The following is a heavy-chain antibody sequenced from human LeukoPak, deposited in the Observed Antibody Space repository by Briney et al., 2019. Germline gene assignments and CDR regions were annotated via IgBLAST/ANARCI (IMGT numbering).Heavy chain of an antibody. D-gene: IGHD2-2*01. V-gene: IGHV3-7*01. Sequence: GSLRLSCAASGFTFSSYWMSWVRQAPGKGLEWVANIKQDGSEKYYVDSVKGRFTISRDNAKNSLYLQMNSLRAEDTAVYYCARGGGYCSSTSCRLDYWGQGTLVTVSS. CDR2: IKQDGSEK. CDR1: GFTFSSYW. CDR3: ARGGGYCSSTSCRLDY. J-gene: IGHJ4*02.